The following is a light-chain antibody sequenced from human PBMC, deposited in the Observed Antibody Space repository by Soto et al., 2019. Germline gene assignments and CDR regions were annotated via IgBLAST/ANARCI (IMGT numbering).Light chain of an antibody. CDR2: ATS. CDR1: QSVSSDY. V-gene: IGKV3-20*01. J-gene: IGKJ2*03. CDR3: QQYGDYNSPRYS. Sequence: ESVFTLSPGTLSLSPGDRVTLSCRASQSVSSDYLAWYQQKPGQAPRLVIYATSSRATGIPDRFSGSGSGTDFTLTISRLEPEDFAMYYCQQYGDYNSPRYSFGQGTRLE.